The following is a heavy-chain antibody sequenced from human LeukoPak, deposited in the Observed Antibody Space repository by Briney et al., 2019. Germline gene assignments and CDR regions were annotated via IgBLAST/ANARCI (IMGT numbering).Heavy chain of an antibody. D-gene: IGHD5-18*01. CDR2: ISTSDGSP. CDR3: ARGSRPFYSYGPSYDAFDI. Sequence: ASVKVSCKASGYNFLTYYIHWVRQAPGQGLEWMGIISTSDGSPNYAQKFQGRVTMTRDTSTNTAYMELTSLTSEDTAVYYCARGSRPFYSYGPSYDAFDIWGQGTMVTVSS. CDR1: GYNFLTYY. J-gene: IGHJ3*02. V-gene: IGHV1-46*01.